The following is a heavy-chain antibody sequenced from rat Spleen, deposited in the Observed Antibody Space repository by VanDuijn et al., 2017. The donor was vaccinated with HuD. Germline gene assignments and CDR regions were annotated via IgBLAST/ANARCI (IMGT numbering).Heavy chain of an antibody. CDR3: ARLGFYNNFDA. CDR1: GFTFSDYA. Sequence: EVQLVESGGGLVQPGRSLKLSCAASGFTFSDYAVAWVRQAPKKGLEWVATIIYDGSSTYYRDSVKGRFTISRDNAKSTLYLQMDSLRSEDTATYYCARLGFYNNFDAWGQGVMVTVSS. D-gene: IGHD1-10*01. CDR2: IIYDGSST. V-gene: IGHV5-17*01. J-gene: IGHJ2*01.